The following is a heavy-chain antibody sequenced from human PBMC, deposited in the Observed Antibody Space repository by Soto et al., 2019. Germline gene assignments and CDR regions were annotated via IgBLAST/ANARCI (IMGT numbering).Heavy chain of an antibody. J-gene: IGHJ6*02. CDR3: ARTRVYDSYNYYGMAV. CDR1: GGSISSGNYY. CDR2: ISYSGTT. D-gene: IGHD3-3*01. V-gene: IGHV4-30-4*01. Sequence: SETLSLTCTVSGGSISSGNYYWSWIRQPPGKGLEWIGFISYSGTTHYSASLRSRVSISVDTSKNQFSLQLNSVTPEDTAVYYCARTRVYDSYNYYGMAVWGQGTTVTVSS.